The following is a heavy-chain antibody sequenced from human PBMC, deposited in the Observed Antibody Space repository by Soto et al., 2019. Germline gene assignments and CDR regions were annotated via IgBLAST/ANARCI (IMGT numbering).Heavy chain of an antibody. CDR3: ARDFERSAIDP. J-gene: IGHJ5*02. CDR2: IYHSGTT. V-gene: IGHV4-31*03. Sequence: PSETLSLTCTVSGDSISSGGHYWSWIRQHPGKGLEWIGFIYHSGTTSYNPSLKSRVTISVDTSKNQFSLKMTSVTAADTALYYCARDFERSAIDPWGQGTLVTVSS. D-gene: IGHD3-9*01. CDR1: GDSISSGGHY.